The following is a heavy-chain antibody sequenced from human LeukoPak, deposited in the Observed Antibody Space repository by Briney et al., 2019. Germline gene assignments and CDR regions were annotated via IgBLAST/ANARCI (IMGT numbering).Heavy chain of an antibody. CDR2: IYHNGST. Sequence: SETLSLTCTVSGGSISSSSYYWGWIRQPPGKGLEWIGSIYHNGSTYYNPSLKSRVTISVDTSKNQFSLKLSSVTAADTAVYYCASHPFYDSSGFYLSDLESWGLGTLVTVSS. D-gene: IGHD3-22*01. J-gene: IGHJ4*02. CDR1: GGSISSSSYY. V-gene: IGHV4-39*07. CDR3: ASHPFYDSSGFYLSDLES.